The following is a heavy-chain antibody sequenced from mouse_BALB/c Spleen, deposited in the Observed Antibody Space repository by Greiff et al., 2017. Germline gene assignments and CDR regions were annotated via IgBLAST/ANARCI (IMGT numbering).Heavy chain of an antibody. V-gene: IGHV1S137*01. Sequence: QVQLKESGAELVRPGVSVKISCKGSGYTFTDYAMHWVKQSHAKSLEWIGVISTYYGDASYNQKFKGKATMTVDKSSSTAYMELARLTSEDSAIYYCASHYGSSYDWYFDVWGAGTTVTVSS. J-gene: IGHJ1*01. CDR3: ASHYGSSYDWYFDV. CDR2: ISTYYGDA. D-gene: IGHD1-1*01. CDR1: GYTFTDYA.